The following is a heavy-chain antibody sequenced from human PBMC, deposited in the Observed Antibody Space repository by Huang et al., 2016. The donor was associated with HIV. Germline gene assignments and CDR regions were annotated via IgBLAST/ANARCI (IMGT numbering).Heavy chain of an antibody. CDR3: ARDIGTLTTFDY. CDR2: INPNGGCT. J-gene: IGHJ4*02. D-gene: IGHD4-4*01. V-gene: IGHV1-2*06. Sequence: QVQLVQSGAGVKKPGASVKVSCKASGYTFADNYMHWPRQAPGQGLEGMGRINPNGGCTKYAQKVQGRVTMTGDMSISTAYMELSSLRSDDTAVYFCARDIGTLTTFDYWGQGTLVTVSS. CDR1: GYTFADNY.